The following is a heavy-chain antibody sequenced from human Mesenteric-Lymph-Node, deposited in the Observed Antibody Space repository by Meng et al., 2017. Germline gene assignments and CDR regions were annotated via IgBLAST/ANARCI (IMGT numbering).Heavy chain of an antibody. CDR3: ARGSGSYGSNLDY. CDR2: INHSGST. D-gene: IGHD1-26*01. Sequence: GSLRLSCAVYGGSFSSYYWSWIRQPPGKGLEWIGEINHSGSTYYNPSLKGRVTVSVDTSKNQFSLNLISVTAADTAVYYCARGSGSYGSNLDYWGQGTLVTVSS. CDR1: GGSFSSYY. V-gene: IGHV4-34*01. J-gene: IGHJ4*02.